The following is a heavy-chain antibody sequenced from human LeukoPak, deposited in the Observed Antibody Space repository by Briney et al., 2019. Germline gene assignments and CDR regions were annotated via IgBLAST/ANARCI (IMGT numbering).Heavy chain of an antibody. Sequence: GPLRLSCAASGFTFSTYAMNWVRQAPGKGLEWVSAITGSGGSTYYADSVKGRFTISRDNSKNTLYLQINSLRAEDTAVYYCAKDPHATYGNPDYWGQGTLVTVSS. CDR3: AKDPHATYGNPDY. V-gene: IGHV3-23*01. CDR1: GFTFSTYA. J-gene: IGHJ4*02. D-gene: IGHD4-11*01. CDR2: ITGSGGST.